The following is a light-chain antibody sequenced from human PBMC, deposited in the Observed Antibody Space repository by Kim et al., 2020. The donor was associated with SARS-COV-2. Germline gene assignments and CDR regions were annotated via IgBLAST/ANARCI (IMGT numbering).Light chain of an antibody. Sequence: EIVLTQSPGTLSLSPGKRATLSCRASQSVSSSYLAWYQQKPGQAPRLLIYGASSRATGIPDRFSGSGSGTDFTLTISRLEPEDFAVYYCQQYGSSPSTFGQGTKLVI. J-gene: IGKJ2*01. V-gene: IGKV3-20*01. CDR3: QQYGSSPST. CDR1: QSVSSSY. CDR2: GAS.